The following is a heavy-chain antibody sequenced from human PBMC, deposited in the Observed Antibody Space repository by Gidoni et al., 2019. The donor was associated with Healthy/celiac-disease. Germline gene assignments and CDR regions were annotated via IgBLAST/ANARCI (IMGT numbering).Heavy chain of an antibody. V-gene: IGHV1-69*01. CDR1: GDTLSSYA. J-gene: IGHJ4*02. D-gene: IGHD1-1*01. CDR2: IIPICGTA. Sequence: QVQLVQSGAEVKKPGSSVKVSCKASGDTLSSYAISWVRQAPGHGLEWMGGIIPICGTANYAQKFQGRVTITADESTSTAYMELSSLRSEDTAVYYCARAGSRTYTNHFDYWGQGTLVTVSS. CDR3: ARAGSRTYTNHFDY.